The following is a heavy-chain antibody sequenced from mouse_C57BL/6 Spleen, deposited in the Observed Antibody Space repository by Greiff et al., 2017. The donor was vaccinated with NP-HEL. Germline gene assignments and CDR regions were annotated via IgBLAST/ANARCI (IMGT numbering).Heavy chain of an antibody. CDR1: GYTFTSYW. CDR2: IDPSDSET. J-gene: IGHJ3*01. CDR3: ARSLGYGSSPAWFAY. D-gene: IGHD1-1*01. Sequence: VQLQQPGAELVRPGSSVKLSCKASGYTFTSYWMHWVKQRPIQGLEWIGNIDPSDSETHYNQKFKDKATLTVDKSSSTAYMQLSSLTSEDSAVYYCARSLGYGSSPAWFAYWGQGTLVTVSA. V-gene: IGHV1-52*01.